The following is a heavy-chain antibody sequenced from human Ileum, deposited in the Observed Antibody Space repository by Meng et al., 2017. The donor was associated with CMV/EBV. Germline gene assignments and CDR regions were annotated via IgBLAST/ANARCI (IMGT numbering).Heavy chain of an antibody. J-gene: IGHJ5*02. V-gene: IGHV4-31*03. Sequence: QEADPGLVKPSKTLPRTCTVSGGSISSGGFYWSWIRQHPGKGLEWIGYIYYSGSTYYNPSLRSRVAISIDTSKNQFSLKLTSVTAADTAVYFCARTNYGDYNWFDPWGQGTLVTVAS. CDR1: GGSISSGGFY. CDR2: IYYSGST. D-gene: IGHD4-17*01. CDR3: ARTNYGDYNWFDP.